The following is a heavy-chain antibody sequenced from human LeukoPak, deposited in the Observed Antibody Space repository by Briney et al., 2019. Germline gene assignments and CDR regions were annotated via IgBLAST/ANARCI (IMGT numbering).Heavy chain of an antibody. J-gene: IGHJ4*02. D-gene: IGHD2-2*01. CDR3: ARGALGTPAANYFDY. CDR1: GGSFSGYY. V-gene: IGHV4-34*01. Sequence: SETLSLTCAVYGGSFSGYYWGLIRQPPGKGLEWIGEINHSGSTNYNPSLKSRVTISVDTSKNQFSLKLSSVTAADTAVYYCARGALGTPAANYFDYWGQGTLVTVSS. CDR2: INHSGST.